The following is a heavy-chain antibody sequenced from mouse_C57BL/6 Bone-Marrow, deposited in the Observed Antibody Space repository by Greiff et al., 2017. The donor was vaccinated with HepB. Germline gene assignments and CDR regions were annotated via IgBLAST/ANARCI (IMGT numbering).Heavy chain of an antibody. CDR2: IDPETGGT. V-gene: IGHV1-15*01. D-gene: IGHD3-3*01. Sequence: QVQLQQSGAELVRPGASVTLSCKASGYTFTDYEMHWVKQTPVHGLEWIGAIDPETGGTAYNQKFKGKAILTADKSSSTAYMELRSLTSEDSAVYYCTRGDSSFYWYFDVWGTGTTVTVSS. CDR1: GYTFTDYE. J-gene: IGHJ1*03. CDR3: TRGDSSFYWYFDV.